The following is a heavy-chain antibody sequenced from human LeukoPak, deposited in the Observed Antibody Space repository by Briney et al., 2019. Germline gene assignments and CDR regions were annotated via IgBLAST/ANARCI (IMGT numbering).Heavy chain of an antibody. V-gene: IGHV3-30*04. CDR2: ISYDGYNK. D-gene: IGHD3-22*01. J-gene: IGHJ4*02. Sequence: PGGSLRLSCAASGFTFSNYAMHWVRQAPGKGLEWVAVISYDGYNKYYADSVKGRFTVARDNSKNTLYLQMNSLRAEDTAVYYCAKARITMIVVANRDTPYYFDYWGQGTLVTVSS. CDR1: GFTFSNYA. CDR3: AKARITMIVVANRDTPYYFDY.